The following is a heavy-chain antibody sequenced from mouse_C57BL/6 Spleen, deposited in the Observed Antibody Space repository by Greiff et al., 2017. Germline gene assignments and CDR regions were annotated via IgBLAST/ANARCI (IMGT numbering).Heavy chain of an antibody. CDR2: IWSGGST. CDR1: GFSLTSYG. CDR3: ARDGYYVRFAY. D-gene: IGHD2-3*01. Sequence: VQLQQSGPGLVQPSQSLSITCTVSGFSLTSYGVHWVRQSPGKGLEWLGVIWSGGSTDYNAAFISRLSISKYNSKSQVFFKMNSLQADDTAIYYCARDGYYVRFAYWGQGTLVTVSA. J-gene: IGHJ3*01. V-gene: IGHV2-2*01.